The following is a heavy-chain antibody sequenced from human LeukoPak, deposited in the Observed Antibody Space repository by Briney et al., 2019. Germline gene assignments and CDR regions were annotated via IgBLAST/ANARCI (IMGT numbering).Heavy chain of an antibody. CDR3: AREQRWLQSLDY. CDR1: GGSISNGNSY. Sequence: SQTLSLTCTVSGGSISNGNSYWTWLRPPAGKGLEWIGRIHTSGATNYNPSLKSRVTISVDTSKNQFSLNLNSVTTADTAVYYCAREQRWLQSLDYWGQGNLVTVSS. J-gene: IGHJ4*02. V-gene: IGHV4-61*02. D-gene: IGHD5-24*01. CDR2: IHTSGAT.